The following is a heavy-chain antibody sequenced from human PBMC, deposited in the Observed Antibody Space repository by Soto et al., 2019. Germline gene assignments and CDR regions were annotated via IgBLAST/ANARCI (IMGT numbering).Heavy chain of an antibody. CDR1: RSSIRRRGYS. CDR3: ARVRKGGNSADFDY. J-gene: IGHJ4*02. V-gene: IGHV4-30-2*01. Sequence: SETRSRTWSLSRSSIRRRGYSWSWIRQPPGKGRQRIGYSYHTGSTYYNPSLKSRGTISVERSKNQFRLKLSSVAAADTAVYYCARVRKGGNSADFDYWGKGTLVTVSS. CDR2: SYHTGST. D-gene: IGHD2-21*02.